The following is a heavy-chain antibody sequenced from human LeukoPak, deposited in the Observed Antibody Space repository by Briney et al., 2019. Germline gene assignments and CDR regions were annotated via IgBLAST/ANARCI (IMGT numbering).Heavy chain of an antibody. CDR2: ISAYNGNT. Sequence: ASVTVSYTASGYTFTSYGISWVRQAPGQGLGWMGLISAYNGNTNYAQKLQGRVTMTTDTSTSTAYMELRSLRSDDTAVYYCAREGSDYDILTGYYILPYFDYWGQGTLVTVSS. CDR1: GYTFTSYG. D-gene: IGHD3-9*01. CDR3: AREGSDYDILTGYYILPYFDY. V-gene: IGHV1-18*01. J-gene: IGHJ4*02.